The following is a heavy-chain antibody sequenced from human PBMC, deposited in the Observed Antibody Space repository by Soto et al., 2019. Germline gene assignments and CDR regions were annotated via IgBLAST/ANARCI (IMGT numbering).Heavy chain of an antibody. CDR1: GFTFSSYA. Sequence: GGSLRLSCAASGFTFSSYAMSWVRQAPGKGLEWVSAISGSGGSTYYADSVKGRFTISRDNSKNTLYLQMNSLRAEDTAVYYCAMWGVLTIFGVAPNDYWGQGTLVTVSS. V-gene: IGHV3-23*01. CDR2: ISGSGGST. D-gene: IGHD3-3*01. J-gene: IGHJ4*02. CDR3: AMWGVLTIFGVAPNDY.